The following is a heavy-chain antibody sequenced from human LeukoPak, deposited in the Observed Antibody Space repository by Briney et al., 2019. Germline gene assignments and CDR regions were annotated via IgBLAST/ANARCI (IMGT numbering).Heavy chain of an antibody. CDR3: ARADNGSGSYAFDI. V-gene: IGHV3-33*08. Sequence: PGRSLRLSCAASGFTFSKYGMHWVRPAPGKGLEWVEVIWHGQMKEAYADSVKGRFATSRDNSNNTLDLQMRSLRAEDTAVYYCARADNGSGSYAFDIWGQGTRVTVSS. CDR1: GFTFSKYG. D-gene: IGHD3-10*01. J-gene: IGHJ3*02. CDR2: IWHGQMKE.